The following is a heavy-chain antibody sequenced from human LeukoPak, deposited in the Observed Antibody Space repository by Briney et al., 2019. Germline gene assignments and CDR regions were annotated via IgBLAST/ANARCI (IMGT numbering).Heavy chain of an antibody. D-gene: IGHD6-13*01. V-gene: IGHV1-2*02. J-gene: IGHJ4*02. CDR2: INPKSGGT. Sequence: ASVKVSCKASGYTFTDYYMHWVRQAPGQGLEWMGWINPKSGGTNSAQNFQGRVTMTRDTSISTAYMELSGLRSDDRAVYYCVRDAIAATGTGGWGQGTLVTVSS. CDR1: GYTFTDYY. CDR3: VRDAIAATGTGG.